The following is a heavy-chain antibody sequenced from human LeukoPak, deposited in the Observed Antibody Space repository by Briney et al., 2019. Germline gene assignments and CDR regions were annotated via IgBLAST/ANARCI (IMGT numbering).Heavy chain of an antibody. CDR2: INPNGGAT. CDR3: SRDRADGSMNAFDV. Sequence: ASVKVSCKASGYTFTGYYIHWVRQAPGQGLEWMGWINPNGGATRFAQKFQGRVTMTRDTSISTAYMDLSSLRSDDTAVYYCSRDRADGSMNAFDVWGQGTLATVSS. CDR1: GYTFTGYY. J-gene: IGHJ3*01. D-gene: IGHD3-22*01. V-gene: IGHV1-2*02.